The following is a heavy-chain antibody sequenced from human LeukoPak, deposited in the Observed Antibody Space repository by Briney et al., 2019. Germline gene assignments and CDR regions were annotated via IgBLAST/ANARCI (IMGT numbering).Heavy chain of an antibody. J-gene: IGHJ4*02. V-gene: IGHV3-23*01. CDR3: ARDSAVSDSSGYYFTPDYYFDY. D-gene: IGHD3-22*01. Sequence: GGSLRLSCAASGFTFSSYAMSWVRQAPGKGLEWVSAISGSGGSTYYADSVKGRFTISRDNAKNSLYLQMNSLRAEDTAVYYCARDSAVSDSSGYYFTPDYYFDYWGQGTLVTVSS. CDR2: ISGSGGST. CDR1: GFTFSSYA.